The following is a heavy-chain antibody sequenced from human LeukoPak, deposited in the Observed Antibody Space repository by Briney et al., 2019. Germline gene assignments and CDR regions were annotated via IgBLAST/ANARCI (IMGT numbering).Heavy chain of an antibody. V-gene: IGHV4-4*07. CDR1: GASVSRYY. D-gene: IGHD6-6*01. CDR2: IYDSGTT. J-gene: IGHJ4*02. CDR3: ARGWSSSSYSNF. Sequence: SDTLSLTCTVSGASVSRYYWNWIRQPAGKGLEWIGRIYDSGTTNSNPSLKSRVAMSVDTSRNQFSLQLFSLTAADTAVYYCARGWSSSSYSNFWGQGILVTVSS.